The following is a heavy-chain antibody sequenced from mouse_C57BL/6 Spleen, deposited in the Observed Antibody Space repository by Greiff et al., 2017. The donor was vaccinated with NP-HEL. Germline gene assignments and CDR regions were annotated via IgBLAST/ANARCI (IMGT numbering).Heavy chain of an antibody. CDR3: TRPGGYYYGSSWFAY. Sequence: QVQLKESGAELVRPGASVTLSCKASGYTFTDYEMHWVKQTPVHGLEWIGAIDPETGGTAYNQKFKGKAILTADKSSSTAYMELRSLTSEDSAVYYCTRPGGYYYGSSWFAYWGQGTLVTVSA. CDR2: IDPETGGT. J-gene: IGHJ3*01. D-gene: IGHD1-1*01. V-gene: IGHV1-15*01. CDR1: GYTFTDYE.